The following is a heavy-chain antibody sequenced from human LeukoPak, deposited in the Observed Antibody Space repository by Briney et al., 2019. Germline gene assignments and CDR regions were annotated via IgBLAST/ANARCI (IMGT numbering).Heavy chain of an antibody. V-gene: IGHV4-59*12. CDR3: ARVGKGESGDYGDYEGYDY. CDR1: GGSMSSYY. J-gene: IGHJ4*02. CDR2: IYYSGTT. D-gene: IGHD4-17*01. Sequence: SETLSLTCTVSGGSMSSYYWSWIRQPPGKGLEWIGYIYYSGTTNYNPSLKSRVTISVDTSKNQFSLKLSSVTAADTAVYYCARVGKGESGDYGDYEGYDYWGQGTLVTVSS.